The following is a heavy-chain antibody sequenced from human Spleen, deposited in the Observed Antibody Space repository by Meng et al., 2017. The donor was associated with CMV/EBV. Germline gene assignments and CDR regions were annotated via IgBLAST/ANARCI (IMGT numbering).Heavy chain of an antibody. V-gene: IGHV3-74*01. CDR3: ARDATLPDY. D-gene: IGHD2-2*01. J-gene: IGHJ4*02. CDR2: ITADGTIT. CDR1: GGSFSGYY. Sequence: GGSLRLSCAVYGGSFSGYYWSWIRQPPGKGLVWVSRITADGTITSYADSVRGRFTISRDNAKNTLYLQMDSLRAEDTAMYYCARDATLPDYWGQGTLVTVSS.